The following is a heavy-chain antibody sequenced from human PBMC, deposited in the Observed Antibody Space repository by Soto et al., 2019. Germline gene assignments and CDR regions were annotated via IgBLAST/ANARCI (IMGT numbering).Heavy chain of an antibody. CDR2: VYNRGST. CDR3: ARGGPSSKWLDP. CDR1: GGSISSYS. V-gene: IGHV4-59*01. Sequence: QVQLQASGPGLLKSSETLSLTCTVSGGSISSYSWSWIRQPPGKGLEWIGYVYNRGSTNYTPSLKSRVTISIDTSKNQFSLKLTSLTATDTAVYYCARGGPSSKWLDPWGQGTLVTVSS. J-gene: IGHJ5*02.